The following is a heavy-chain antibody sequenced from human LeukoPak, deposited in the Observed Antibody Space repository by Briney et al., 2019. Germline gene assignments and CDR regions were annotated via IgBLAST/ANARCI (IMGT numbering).Heavy chain of an antibody. V-gene: IGHV4-4*07. CDR1: GGSVSSSY. CDR3: AKDPSGYSYGINWFDS. J-gene: IGHJ5*01. Sequence: SETLSLTCTVSGGSVSSSYWSWIRQPAGKGLEWIGRIYTSGSTNYNPSLKSRVTMSVDTSKNQFSLKLSSVTAADTAIYYCAKDPSGYSYGINWFDSWGQGTLVTVSS. CDR2: IYTSGST. D-gene: IGHD5-18*01.